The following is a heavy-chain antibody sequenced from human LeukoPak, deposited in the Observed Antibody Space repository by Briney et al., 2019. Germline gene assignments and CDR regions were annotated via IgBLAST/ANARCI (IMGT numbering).Heavy chain of an antibody. Sequence: SETLSLTCTVSGGSISSYYWSWIRRPPGKGLEWIGYIYYSGSTNYNPSLKSRVTISVDTSKNQFSLKLSSVTAADTAVYYCARDGYNTNYGMDVWGQGTTVTVSS. CDR3: ARDGYNTNYGMDV. J-gene: IGHJ6*02. CDR1: GGSISSYY. V-gene: IGHV4-59*01. CDR2: IYYSGST. D-gene: IGHD6-25*01.